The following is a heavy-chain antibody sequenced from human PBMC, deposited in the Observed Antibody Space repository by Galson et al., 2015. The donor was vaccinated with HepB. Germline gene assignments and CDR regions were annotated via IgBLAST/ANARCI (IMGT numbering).Heavy chain of an antibody. CDR1: GYTFTTYA. CDR3: AREKPPIVLVAAAAHHNWFDP. CDR2: INAGNGNT. J-gene: IGHJ5*02. D-gene: IGHD2-2*01. Sequence: SVKVSCKASGYTFTTYAMHWVRQAPGQRLEWMGWINAGNGNTKYSQKFQGRVTITRDTSASTAYMKLSSLRSEDTAVYYCAREKPPIVLVAAAAHHNWFDPWGQGTLVTVSS. V-gene: IGHV1-3*01.